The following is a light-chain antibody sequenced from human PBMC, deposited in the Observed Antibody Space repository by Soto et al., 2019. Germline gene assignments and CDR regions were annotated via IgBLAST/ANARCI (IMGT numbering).Light chain of an antibody. J-gene: IGKJ1*01. Sequence: EIVLTQSPGTLSLSPGERATHSCRASQSVSSSYLAWYQQKPGQAPRLLIYGASSRATGIPDRFSGSGSRTDFTLTISRLEPEDFAVYYCQQYGSPVTFGQGTKVDIK. CDR3: QQYGSPVT. V-gene: IGKV3-20*01. CDR2: GAS. CDR1: QSVSSSY.